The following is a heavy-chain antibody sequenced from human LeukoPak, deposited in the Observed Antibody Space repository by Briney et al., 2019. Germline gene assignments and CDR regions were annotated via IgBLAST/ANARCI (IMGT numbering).Heavy chain of an antibody. CDR3: AKVGGLRYCSSTSCYAGFDY. D-gene: IGHD2-2*01. V-gene: IGHV3-30*18. J-gene: IGHJ4*02. CDR2: ISYDGSNK. CDR1: GFTFSSYA. Sequence: GGSLRLSCAASGFTFSSYAMSWVRQAPGKGLEWVAVISYDGSNKYYADSVKGRFTISRDNSKNTLYLQMNSLRAEDTAVYYCAKVGGLRYCSSTSCYAGFDYWGQGTLVTVSS.